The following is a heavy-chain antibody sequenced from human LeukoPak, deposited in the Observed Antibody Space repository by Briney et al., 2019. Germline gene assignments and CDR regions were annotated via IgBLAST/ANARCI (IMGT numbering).Heavy chain of an antibody. CDR1: EYTLTEIS. Sequence: ASVKVSCKASEYTLTEISMHWVRQAPGQGLEWMGWINPNSGGTNYAQKFQGRVTMTTDTSMSTAYMELSRLTSDDTAVYYCARAGGRSWFDPWGQGTLVTVSS. J-gene: IGHJ5*02. CDR3: ARAGGRSWFDP. CDR2: INPNSGGT. V-gene: IGHV1-2*02.